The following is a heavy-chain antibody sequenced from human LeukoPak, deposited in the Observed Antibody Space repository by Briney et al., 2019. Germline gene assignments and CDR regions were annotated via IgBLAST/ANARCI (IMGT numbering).Heavy chain of an antibody. CDR3: ARDLSIAAAGIDY. CDR2: INPNSGGT. J-gene: IGHJ4*02. CDR1: GCTFTGYY. V-gene: IGHV1-2*02. D-gene: IGHD6-13*01. Sequence: ASVKVSCKASGCTFTGYYMHWVRQAPGQGLEWMGWINPNSGGTNYAQKFQGRVTMTRDTSISTAYMELSRLRSDDTAVYYCARDLSIAAAGIDYWGQGTLVTVSS.